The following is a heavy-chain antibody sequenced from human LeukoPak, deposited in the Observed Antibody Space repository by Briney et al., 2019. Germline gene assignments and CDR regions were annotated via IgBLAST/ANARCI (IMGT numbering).Heavy chain of an antibody. CDR1: GFTFRNYA. Sequence: GGSLRLSCGASGFTFRNYALSWVRQAPGKGLEWVSAISGNGDSTYYAVSVKGRFVISRDNSKNTLYLQINSLRAEDTAVYYCATYFYGSSGYFYVEYFQHWGQGTLVTVSS. J-gene: IGHJ1*01. D-gene: IGHD3-22*01. V-gene: IGHV3-23*01. CDR3: ATYFYGSSGYFYVEYFQH. CDR2: ISGNGDST.